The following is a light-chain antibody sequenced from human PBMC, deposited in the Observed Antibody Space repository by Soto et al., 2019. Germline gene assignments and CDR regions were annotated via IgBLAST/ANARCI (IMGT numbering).Light chain of an antibody. J-gene: IGKJ1*01. CDR3: QKYNSAPRT. Sequence: DIQMTQSPSSLSASVRDRVTITCLASQGISNYLAWYQQKPGKVPKLLIYAASTLQSGVPSRFSGSGSGTDFTLTISSLQPEDVATYYCQKYNSAPRTFGQGTKVDIK. V-gene: IGKV1-27*01. CDR1: QGISNY. CDR2: AAS.